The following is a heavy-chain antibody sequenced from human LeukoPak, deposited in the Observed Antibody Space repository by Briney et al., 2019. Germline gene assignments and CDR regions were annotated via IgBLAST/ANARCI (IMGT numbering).Heavy chain of an antibody. CDR2: MSGSGDNT. D-gene: IGHD1-26*01. CDR3: TNSEWQ. Sequence: PGGSLRLSCAASGLTFSSHAMSWVRQGPGKGLEWVSAMSGSGDNTYYADSVKGRFTISRDNSKDTLYLEMNSLRVEDTAVYYCTNSEWQWGQGTLVTVSS. V-gene: IGHV3-23*01. J-gene: IGHJ1*01. CDR1: GLTFSSHA.